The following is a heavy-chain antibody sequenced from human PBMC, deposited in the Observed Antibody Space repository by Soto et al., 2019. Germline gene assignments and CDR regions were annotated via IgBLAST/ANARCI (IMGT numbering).Heavy chain of an antibody. CDR1: GFTFSDYY. V-gene: IGHV3-11*06. CDR2: ISSSSSYT. Sequence: PGGSLRLSCAASGFTFSDYYMSWIRQAPGKGLEWVSYISSSSSYTNYADSVKGRFTISRDNAKNSLYLQMNSLRAEDTAVYYCARAEAVDIVATPPLYPGWFDPWGQGTLVTVSS. D-gene: IGHD5-12*01. CDR3: ARAEAVDIVATPPLYPGWFDP. J-gene: IGHJ5*02.